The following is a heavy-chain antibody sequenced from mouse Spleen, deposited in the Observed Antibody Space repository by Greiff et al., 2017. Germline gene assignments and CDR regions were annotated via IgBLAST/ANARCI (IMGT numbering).Heavy chain of an antibody. CDR3: ARQSGNYED. Sequence: EVKVVESGGGLVKPGGSLKLSCAASGFTFSDYGMAWVRQAPGKGPEWVAFISNLAYSIYYADTVTGRFTISRENAKNTLYLEMSSLRSEDTAMYYCARQSGNYEDWGQGTLVTVSA. D-gene: IGHD2-1*01. J-gene: IGHJ3*01. V-gene: IGHV5-15*01. CDR1: GFTFSDYG. CDR2: ISNLAYSI.